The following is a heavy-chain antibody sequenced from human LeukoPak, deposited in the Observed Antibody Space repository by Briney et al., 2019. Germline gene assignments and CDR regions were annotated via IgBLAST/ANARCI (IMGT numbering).Heavy chain of an antibody. CDR1: GFTFSSYG. CDR2: IRYDGSNK. J-gene: IGHJ6*03. V-gene: IGHV3-30*02. Sequence: GGSLRLSCAASGFTFSSYGMYWVRQAPGKGLEWVAFIRYDGSNKYYADSVKGRFTVSRDNSKNTLYLQMRSLRAEDTAVYYCAKGGGYEAQYYYYYLDVWGKGTTVTISS. D-gene: IGHD5-12*01. CDR3: AKGGGYEAQYYYYYLDV.